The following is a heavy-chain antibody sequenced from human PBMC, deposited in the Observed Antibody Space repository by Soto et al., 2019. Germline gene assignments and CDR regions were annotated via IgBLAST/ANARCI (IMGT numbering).Heavy chain of an antibody. CDR2: ISSSSNTI. V-gene: IGHV3-48*02. J-gene: IGHJ4*02. CDR3: ARDRGELLITYFDY. Sequence: PGGSLRLSCAASGFTFSSYNMNWVRQAPGKGLEWVSYISSSSNTIYYADSVKGRFTISRDNAKNSLYLQMNSLRDEDTAVYYCARDRGELLITYFDYWGQGTLVTVSS. CDR1: GFTFSSYN. D-gene: IGHD2-21*01.